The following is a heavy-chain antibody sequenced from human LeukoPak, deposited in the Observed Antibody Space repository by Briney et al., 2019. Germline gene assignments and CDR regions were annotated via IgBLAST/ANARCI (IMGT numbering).Heavy chain of an antibody. D-gene: IGHD3-22*01. J-gene: IGHJ4*02. CDR2: IYNSGST. CDR3: ARENSSGLSRVDY. CDR1: GGSISSYY. Sequence: SETLSLTCTVSGGSISSYYWSWTRQPPGKGLEWIGRIYNSGSTNYNPSLKSRVTMSVDTSKNQFSLKLSSVTAADTAVYYCARENSSGLSRVDYWGQGTLVTVSS. V-gene: IGHV4-4*07.